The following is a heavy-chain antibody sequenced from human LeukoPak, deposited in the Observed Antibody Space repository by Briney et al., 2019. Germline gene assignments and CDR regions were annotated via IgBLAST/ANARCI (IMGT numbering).Heavy chain of an antibody. Sequence: SETLSLTCTVSGGSISSGSYYWSWIRQPAGKGLEWIGRIYTSGSTNNNPSLKSRVTISVDTSKNQFSLKLSSVTAADTAVYYCARDRTTRVYYGSGSNYYYYMDVWGKGTTVTVSS. CDR2: IYTSGST. D-gene: IGHD3-10*01. J-gene: IGHJ6*03. CDR3: ARDRTTRVYYGSGSNYYYYMDV. CDR1: GGSISSGSYY. V-gene: IGHV4-61*02.